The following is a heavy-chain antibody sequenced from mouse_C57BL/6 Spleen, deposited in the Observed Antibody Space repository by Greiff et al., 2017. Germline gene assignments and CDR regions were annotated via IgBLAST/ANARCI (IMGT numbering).Heavy chain of an antibody. J-gene: IGHJ3*01. CDR1: GYTFTSYW. D-gene: IGHD3-2*02. CDR2: IDPSDSET. Sequence: VQLQQPGAELVRPGSSVKLSCKASGYTFTSYWMHWVKQRPIQGLEWIGNIDPSDSETHYNQKFKDKATLTVDKSSSTAYMQLSSLTSEDSAVYYCAREEDSSGPGWFAYWGQGTLVTVSA. V-gene: IGHV1-52*01. CDR3: AREEDSSGPGWFAY.